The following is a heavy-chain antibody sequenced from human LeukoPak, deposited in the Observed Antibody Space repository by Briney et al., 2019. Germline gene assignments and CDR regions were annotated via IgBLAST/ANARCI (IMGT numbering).Heavy chain of an antibody. Sequence: GGSLRLSCAASGFTFSSYSMNWVRQAPGKGPEWVSAISGSGSSTHYADSVKGRFTISRDNSKNTLYLQMNSLRAEDTALYYCAKDWGGDYYDSSGYYPIYCFDYWGQGTLVTVSS. CDR2: ISGSGSST. CDR3: AKDWGGDYYDSSGYYPIYCFDY. J-gene: IGHJ4*02. CDR1: GFTFSSYS. V-gene: IGHV3-23*01. D-gene: IGHD3-22*01.